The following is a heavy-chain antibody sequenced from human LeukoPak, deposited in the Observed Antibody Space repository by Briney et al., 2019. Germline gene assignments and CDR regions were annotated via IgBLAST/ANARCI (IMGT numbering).Heavy chain of an antibody. CDR3: ARDGGMGAPYYFDY. CDR1: GFTVSSNY. J-gene: IGHJ4*02. V-gene: IGHV3-53*01. CDR2: IYSGGST. Sequence: GGSLRLSCAASGFTVSSNYMSWVRQAPGKGLEWVSVIYSGGSTYYADSVKGRFTISRDNSKNTLYLQMNSLRAADTAGYYCARDGGMGAPYYFDYWGQGTLVTVSS. D-gene: IGHD1-26*01.